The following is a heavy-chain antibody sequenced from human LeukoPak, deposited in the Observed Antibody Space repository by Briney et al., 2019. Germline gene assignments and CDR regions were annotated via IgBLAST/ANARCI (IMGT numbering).Heavy chain of an antibody. J-gene: IGHJ4*02. CDR3: ARGTSMSVVVITREYCFDY. CDR2: IIPIFGTA. V-gene: IGHV1-69*13. D-gene: IGHD3-22*01. CDR1: GYTFTSYG. Sequence: GASVKVSCKASGYTFTSYGISWVRQAPGQGLEWMGGIIPIFGTANYAQKFQGRVTITADESTSTAYMELSSLRSEDTAVYYCARGTSMSVVVITREYCFDYWGQGTLVTVSS.